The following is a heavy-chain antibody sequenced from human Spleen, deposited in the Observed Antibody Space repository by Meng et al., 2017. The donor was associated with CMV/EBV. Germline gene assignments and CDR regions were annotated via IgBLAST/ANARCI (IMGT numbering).Heavy chain of an antibody. CDR2: IYYSGST. Sequence: GGSISSGGLYWSWIRQHPGKGLEWIGYIYYSGSTYYNPSLRSRVTISVDTSKNQFSLRLSSVTAADTAVYYCARGAYSNYPNNWFDPWGQGTLVTVSS. D-gene: IGHD4-11*01. V-gene: IGHV4-31*02. J-gene: IGHJ5*02. CDR3: ARGAYSNYPNNWFDP. CDR1: GGSISSGGLY.